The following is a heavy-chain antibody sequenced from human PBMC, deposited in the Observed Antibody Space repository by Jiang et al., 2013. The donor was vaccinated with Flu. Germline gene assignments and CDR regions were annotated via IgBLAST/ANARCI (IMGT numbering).Heavy chain of an antibody. Sequence: LLKPSETLSLTCAVYGGSFSGYYWSWIRQPPGKGLEWIGEINHSGSTNYNPSLKSRVTISVDTSKNQFSLKLSSVTAADTAVYYCARGDHKYGYCSSTSCYPRGMDVWGQGTTVTVSS. CDR3: ARGDHKYGYCSSTSCYPRGMDV. J-gene: IGHJ6*02. CDR2: INHSGST. D-gene: IGHD2-2*01. CDR1: GGSFSGYY. V-gene: IGHV4-34*01.